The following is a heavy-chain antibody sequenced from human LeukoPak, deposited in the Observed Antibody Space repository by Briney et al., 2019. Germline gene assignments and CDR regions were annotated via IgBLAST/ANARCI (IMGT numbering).Heavy chain of an antibody. D-gene: IGHD1-1*01. CDR1: GYTFTSYV. Sequence: ASVKVSCKASGYTFTSYVINWVRQATGQGLEWMGWMNPNSGNTGYAQKFQGRVTMTRNTSISTAYMGLSRLRSDDTAVYYCARGQPATLPHHWGQGTLVTVSS. CDR3: ARGQPATLPHH. J-gene: IGHJ5*02. V-gene: IGHV1-8*01. CDR2: MNPNSGNT.